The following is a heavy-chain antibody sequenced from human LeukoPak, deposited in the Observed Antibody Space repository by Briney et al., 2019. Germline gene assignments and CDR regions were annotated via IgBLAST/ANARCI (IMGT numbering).Heavy chain of an antibody. CDR2: ISSSGSTI. J-gene: IGHJ4*02. V-gene: IGHV3-48*03. CDR1: GFTFSSYE. CDR3: ARLHYDFVWGIFDF. Sequence: GGSLRLSCAASGFTFSSYEMNWVRQAPGKGLEWVSYISSSGSTIYYADSVKGRFTISRDNAKNSLYLQMNSLRAEDTAVYYCARLHYDFVWGIFDFWGQGTLVTVSS. D-gene: IGHD3-16*01.